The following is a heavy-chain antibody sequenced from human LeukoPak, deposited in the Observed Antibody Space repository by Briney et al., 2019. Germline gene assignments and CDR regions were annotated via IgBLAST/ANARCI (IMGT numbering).Heavy chain of an antibody. CDR3: ARGAGEDWFDP. CDR2: IYYSGST. Sequence: NSSETLSLTCTVSGVSISSYYWSWIRQPPGKGLEWIGYIYYSGSTNYNPSLKSRVTISVDTSKNQFSLKLSSVTAADTAVYYCARGAGEDWFDPWGQGTLVTVSS. CDR1: GVSISSYY. J-gene: IGHJ5*02. D-gene: IGHD1-26*01. V-gene: IGHV4-59*01.